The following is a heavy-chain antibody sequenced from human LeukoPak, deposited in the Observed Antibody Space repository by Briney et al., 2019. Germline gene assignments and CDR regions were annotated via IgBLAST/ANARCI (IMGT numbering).Heavy chain of an antibody. CDR2: IKQDGSET. V-gene: IGHV3-7*03. Sequence: GGSLRLSCAASGFTFSHYWMSWVRQAPGKGLEWVANIKQDGSETYYVDSVKGRFTISRDNAKNSLYLQMNSLRAEDTAVYYCANIHFWSGYYTSDYWGQGTLVTVSS. D-gene: IGHD3-3*02. CDR1: GFTFSHYW. CDR3: ANIHFWSGYYTSDY. J-gene: IGHJ4*02.